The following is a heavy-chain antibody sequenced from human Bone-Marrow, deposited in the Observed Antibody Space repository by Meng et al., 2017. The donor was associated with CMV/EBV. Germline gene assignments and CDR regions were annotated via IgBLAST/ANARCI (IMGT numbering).Heavy chain of an antibody. J-gene: IGHJ6*02. CDR3: AREGVIANYYYYGMDV. D-gene: IGHD2-21*01. V-gene: IGHV3-21*01. CDR1: GFTFSTYN. CDR2: ISSSSTYI. Sequence: GESLKISCAGSGFTFSTYNMNWVRRAPGKGLEWVSSISSSSTYIYYADSVKGRFTISRDNAKNSLYLQMNSLRAEDTAVYYCAREGVIANYYYYGMDVWGQGTTVTVSS.